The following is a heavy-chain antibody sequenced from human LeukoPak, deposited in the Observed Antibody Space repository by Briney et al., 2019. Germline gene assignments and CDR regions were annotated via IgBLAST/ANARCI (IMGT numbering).Heavy chain of an antibody. V-gene: IGHV3-30*04. CDR3: ARPQSFYSYYGMDV. Sequence: PGRSLRLPCAASGFTFSYYAMHWVRQAPGKGLEWVAVISYDGTNKYYADSVKGRFTISRDSSKSTLYLQMNSLTAEDTGVYYCARPQSFYSYYGMDVWGQGTTVTVSS. CDR2: ISYDGTNK. CDR1: GFTFSYYA. J-gene: IGHJ6*02.